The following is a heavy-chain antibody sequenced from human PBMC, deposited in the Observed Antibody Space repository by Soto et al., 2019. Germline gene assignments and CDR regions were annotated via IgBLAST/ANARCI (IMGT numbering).Heavy chain of an antibody. J-gene: IGHJ4*02. CDR2: IYYSGST. V-gene: IGHV4-31*03. D-gene: IGHD6-6*01. Sequence: PSETLSLTCTVSGGSISSGGYYWSWIRQHPGKGLEWIGFIYYSGSTYYNPSLKSRVTISVDTSKNQFSLKLSSVTAADTAVYYCARVGGSSYPFDYWGQGTPVTVSS. CDR3: ARVGGSSYPFDY. CDR1: GGSISSGGYY.